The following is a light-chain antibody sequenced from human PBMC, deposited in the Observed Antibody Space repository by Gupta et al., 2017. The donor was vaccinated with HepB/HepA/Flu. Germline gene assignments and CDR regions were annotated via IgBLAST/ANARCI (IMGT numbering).Light chain of an antibody. CDR1: QSVSRRF. Sequence: ELVLTQSPGTLSLSPGESATLSCRASQSVSRRFVGWYQQKPGQAPSLLIYGTSTRATGTPARFSGSGSGTGFTLTISRLEPEDFAMYYCQYYGSPPWTFGQGTKVEIK. J-gene: IGKJ1*01. V-gene: IGKV3-20*01. CDR3: QYYGSPPWT. CDR2: GTS.